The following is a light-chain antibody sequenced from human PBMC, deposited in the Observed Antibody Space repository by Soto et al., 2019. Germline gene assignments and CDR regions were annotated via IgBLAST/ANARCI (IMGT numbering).Light chain of an antibody. V-gene: IGKV2-40*01. CDR2: TVS. Sequence: GEPATIYCSTSQSLLQSSGHNFLDWYLQKPGQSPQLLIYTVSYRASGVPDRFSGSGSGTDFTLRISRVEADDVGVYYCMQRIEFPWTFGQGTKVDIK. J-gene: IGKJ1*01. CDR3: MQRIEFPWT. CDR1: QSLLQSSGHNF.